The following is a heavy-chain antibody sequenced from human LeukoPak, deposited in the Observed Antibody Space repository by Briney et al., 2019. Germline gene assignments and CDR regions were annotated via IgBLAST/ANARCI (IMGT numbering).Heavy chain of an antibody. CDR1: GYTFTGYY. Sequence: ASVKVSCKASGYTFTGYYMHWVRQAPGQGLEWMGWINPNSGGTNYAQKFQGRVTMTRDTSISTAYMELSRLRSDDTAVYYSARDREGYYYDSSGYYGYWGQGTLVTVSS. D-gene: IGHD3-22*01. CDR2: INPNSGGT. CDR3: ARDREGYYYDSSGYYGY. V-gene: IGHV1-2*02. J-gene: IGHJ4*02.